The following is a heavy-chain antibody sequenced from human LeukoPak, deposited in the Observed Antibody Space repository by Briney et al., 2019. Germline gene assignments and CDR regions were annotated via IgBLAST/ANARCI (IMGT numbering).Heavy chain of an antibody. J-gene: IGHJ4*02. Sequence: ASVKVSCTTSGYTFTDYYIHWVRQAPGQRPEWMGWMSPNSGDTGYAQKFQDRVTMTRNTSISTAYMELSSLRSDDTAVYYCARGPPNWGYDYWGPGTLVTVSS. CDR1: GYTFTDYY. D-gene: IGHD7-27*01. V-gene: IGHV1-8*02. CDR3: ARGPPNWGYDY. CDR2: MSPNSGDT.